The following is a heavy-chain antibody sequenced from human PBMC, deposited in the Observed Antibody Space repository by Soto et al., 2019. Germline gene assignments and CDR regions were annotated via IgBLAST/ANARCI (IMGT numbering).Heavy chain of an antibody. CDR1: GFTFSGSA. Sequence: PGGSLRLSCAASGFTFSGSAMHWVRQASGKGLEWVGHIKSKIDGETTDYAASVKGRFTISRDDSKNTAYLQMNSLKTEDTAVYYCTTDAILWLTAFDIWGQGTMVTVSS. J-gene: IGHJ3*02. D-gene: IGHD3-10*01. CDR2: IKSKIDGETT. V-gene: IGHV3-15*07. CDR3: TTDAILWLTAFDI.